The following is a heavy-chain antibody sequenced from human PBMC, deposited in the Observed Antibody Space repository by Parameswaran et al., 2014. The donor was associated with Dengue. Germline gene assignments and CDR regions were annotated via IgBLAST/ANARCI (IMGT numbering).Heavy chain of an antibody. CDR2: IYYSGST. D-gene: IGHD3-3*01. CDR3: ARDRAYYDFWSGYYKGSGGYNWFDP. J-gene: IGHJ5*02. V-gene: IGHV4-31*02. Sequence: VRQAPGKGLEWIGYIYYSGSTHYNPSLKSRVTISVDTSKNQFSLKLSSVTAADTAVYYCARDRAYYDFWSGYYKGSGGYNWFDPWGQGTLVTVSS.